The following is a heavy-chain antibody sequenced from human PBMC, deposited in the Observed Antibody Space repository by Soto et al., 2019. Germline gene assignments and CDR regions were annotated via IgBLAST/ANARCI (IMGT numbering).Heavy chain of an antibody. CDR1: GFIVSSNY. V-gene: IGHV3-53*01. J-gene: IGHJ4*02. D-gene: IGHD3-9*01. CDR2: MYSDGST. CDR3: ARGGTFYDILTGYYNSWIGYYFDY. Sequence: PGGSLRLSCAASGFIVSSNYMSWVRQAPGKGLEWVSVMYSDGSTFYADSVEGRFTISRDNSKNTVYLQMNSLRAEDTAVYFCARGGTFYDILTGYYNSWIGYYFDYWGQGTLVTVSS.